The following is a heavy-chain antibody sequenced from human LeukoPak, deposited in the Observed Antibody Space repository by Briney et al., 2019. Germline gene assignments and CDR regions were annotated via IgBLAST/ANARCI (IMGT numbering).Heavy chain of an antibody. V-gene: IGHV3-30*02. CDR1: GLTFRTYA. J-gene: IGHJ1*01. D-gene: IGHD3-9*01. Sequence: PGGSLRLSCAASGLTFRTYAMSWVRQAPGKGLEWAAFIRYDGNNKNYADSMKGRFIISRDNSKNTLYLQMNSLRAEDTAVYYCAKDRTTIFHAEYFQHWGQGTLVTVSS. CDR2: IRYDGNNK. CDR3: AKDRTTIFHAEYFQH.